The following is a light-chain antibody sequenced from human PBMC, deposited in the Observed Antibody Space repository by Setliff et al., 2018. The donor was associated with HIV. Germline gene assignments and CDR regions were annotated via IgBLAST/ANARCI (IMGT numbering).Light chain of an antibody. Sequence: QSALTQPASVFGSPGQSITISCTGTSSDVVDYNYVSWYQQYPGKAPKLMIYAVSNRPSGVSNRFSGSKSGNTASLTISGLQAEDEADYYCSSYTSSSTLFGGGTKVTGL. CDR3: SSYTSSSTL. J-gene: IGLJ2*01. V-gene: IGLV2-14*03. CDR1: SSDVVDYNY. CDR2: AVS.